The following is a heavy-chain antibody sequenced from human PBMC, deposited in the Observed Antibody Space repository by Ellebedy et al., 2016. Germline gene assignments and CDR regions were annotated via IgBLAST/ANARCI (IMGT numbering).Heavy chain of an antibody. Sequence: SETLSLXXAVYGGSFSGYYWSWIRQPPGKGLEWIGEINHSGSTNYNPSLKSRVTISVDTSKNQFSLKLSSVTAADTAVYYCARGDPYYDFWSGYHNWFDPWGQGTLVTVSS. CDR1: GGSFSGYY. CDR2: INHSGST. J-gene: IGHJ5*02. D-gene: IGHD3-3*01. V-gene: IGHV4-34*01. CDR3: ARGDPYYDFWSGYHNWFDP.